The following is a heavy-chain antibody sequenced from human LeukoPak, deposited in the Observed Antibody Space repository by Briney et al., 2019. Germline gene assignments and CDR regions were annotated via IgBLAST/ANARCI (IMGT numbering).Heavy chain of an antibody. CDR3: ARHPSGYCGGDCYPI. V-gene: IGHV4-39*01. Sequence: SETLSLTCTVSGGSISSSSYYWGWIRQPPGKGLEWIGSIYYSGSTYYNPSLKSRVTISVDTSKNQFSLKLSSVTAADTAVYYCARHPSGYCGGDCYPIWGQGTMVTVSS. CDR2: IYYSGST. J-gene: IGHJ3*02. D-gene: IGHD2-21*02. CDR1: GGSISSSSYY.